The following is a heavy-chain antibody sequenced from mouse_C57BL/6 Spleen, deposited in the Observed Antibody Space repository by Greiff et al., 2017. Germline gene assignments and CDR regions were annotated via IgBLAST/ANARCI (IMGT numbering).Heavy chain of an antibody. Sequence: QVHVKQSGAELVKPGASVKLSCKASGYTFTSYWMHWVKQRPGQGLEWIGMIHPNSGSTNYNEKFKSKATLTVDKSSSTAYMQLSSLTSEDSAVYYCARQANWVFAYWGQGTLVTVSA. CDR1: GYTFTSYW. V-gene: IGHV1-64*01. CDR2: IHPNSGST. J-gene: IGHJ3*01. D-gene: IGHD4-1*01. CDR3: ARQANWVFAY.